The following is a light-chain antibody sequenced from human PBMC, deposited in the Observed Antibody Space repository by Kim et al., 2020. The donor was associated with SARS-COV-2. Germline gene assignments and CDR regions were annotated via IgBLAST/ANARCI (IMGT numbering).Light chain of an antibody. CDR1: QDISRY. CDR2: AAS. CDR3: QHSYSVPPT. V-gene: IGKV1-39*01. J-gene: IGKJ1*01. Sequence: ASVGDRVTITCRASQDISRYLNWYQQKPGKAPNLLIYAASSLHSGVPSRFSGSRSGTDFTLTISSLQPEDFAIYYCQHSYSVPPTFGQGTKVDIK.